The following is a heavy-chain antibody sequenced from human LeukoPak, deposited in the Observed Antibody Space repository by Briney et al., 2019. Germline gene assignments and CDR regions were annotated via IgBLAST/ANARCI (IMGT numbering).Heavy chain of an antibody. CDR1: GFTFSSYA. J-gene: IGHJ4*02. CDR2: IYHSGST. D-gene: IGHD6-13*01. Sequence: LRLSCAASGFTFSSYAMSWVRQPPGKGLEWIGYIYHSGSTYYNPSLKSRVTISVDRSKNQFSLKLSSVTAADTAVYYCARVTASWYGSFDYWGQGTLVTVSS. CDR3: ARVTASWYGSFDY. V-gene: IGHV4-30-2*01.